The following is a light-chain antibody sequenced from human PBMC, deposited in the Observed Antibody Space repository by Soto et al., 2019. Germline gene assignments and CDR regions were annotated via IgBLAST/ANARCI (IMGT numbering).Light chain of an antibody. CDR3: ISYTVSRSYV. V-gene: IGLV2-14*01. Sequence: QSVLTQPASVSGSPGQSITISCSGTSSDIGTYDHVAWFQQFPAKTPKLMIYSVSNRPSGVSYRFSGSKSGNTASLTISGLQAEDEADYYCISYTVSRSYVFGAGKKVNV. CDR1: SSDIGTYDH. J-gene: IGLJ1*01. CDR2: SVS.